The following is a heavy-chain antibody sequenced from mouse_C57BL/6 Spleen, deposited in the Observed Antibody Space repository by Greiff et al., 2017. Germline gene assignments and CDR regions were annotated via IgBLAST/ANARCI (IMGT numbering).Heavy chain of an antibody. CDR2: IRNKANGYTT. J-gene: IGHJ4*01. V-gene: IGHV7-3*01. CDR3: ARFYDRAMDY. D-gene: IGHD2-12*01. CDR1: GFTFTDYY. Sequence: EVQLVESGGGLVQPGGSLSLSCAASGFTFTDYYMSWVRQPPGKALEWLGFIRNKANGYTTEYSASVKGRFTISRDNSQSILYLQMNALRAEDSATYYCARFYDRAMDYWGQGTSVTVSS.